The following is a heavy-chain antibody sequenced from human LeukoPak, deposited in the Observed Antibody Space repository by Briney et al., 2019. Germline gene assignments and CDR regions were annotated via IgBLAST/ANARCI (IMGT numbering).Heavy chain of an antibody. J-gene: IGHJ4*02. Sequence: GGFLRLSCAASGFTFTNYATHWVRQAPGKGLEWVASISYDESEKFYADSVKGRFTISRDNSKSTLFLHMNSLSPDDTALYYCVRGGGGSSYSVGDYWGQGTLVTVSS. CDR3: VRGGGGSSYSVGDY. CDR1: GFTFTNYA. CDR2: ISYDESEK. V-gene: IGHV3-30*03. D-gene: IGHD2-15*01.